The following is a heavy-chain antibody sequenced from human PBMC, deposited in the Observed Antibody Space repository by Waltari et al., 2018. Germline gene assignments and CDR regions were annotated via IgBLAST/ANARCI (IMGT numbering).Heavy chain of an antibody. Sequence: EVQLLESGGGLVQPGGSLRLSCAASGFTFSSYAMTWVRQAPGKGLEWVSAITGGVCDTYHAYSLKGRFTISRDNSKNTVYLQMNSLRVEDTAVYYCAKDRTGPFDYWGQGTLVTVSS. V-gene: IGHV3-23*01. CDR2: ITGGVCDT. CDR3: AKDRTGPFDY. D-gene: IGHD1-1*01. CDR1: GFTFSSYA. J-gene: IGHJ4*02.